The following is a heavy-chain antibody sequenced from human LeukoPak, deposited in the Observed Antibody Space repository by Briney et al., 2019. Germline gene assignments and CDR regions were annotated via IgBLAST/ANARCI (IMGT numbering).Heavy chain of an antibody. CDR2: ISSSSSYI. Sequence: GGSLRLSCAASGFTFSSYSMNWVRQAPGKGLEWVSSISSSSSYIYYADSVKGRFTISRDNAKNSLYLQMNSLRAEDTAVYYCARRCHWSASVRNDGGSCVFDYWGQGTLVTVSS. CDR1: GFTFSSYS. CDR3: ARRCHWSASVRNDGGSCVFDY. D-gene: IGHD2-15*01. V-gene: IGHV3-21*01. J-gene: IGHJ4*02.